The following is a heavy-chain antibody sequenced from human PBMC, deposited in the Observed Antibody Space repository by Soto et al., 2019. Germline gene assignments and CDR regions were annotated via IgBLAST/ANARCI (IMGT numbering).Heavy chain of an antibody. CDR3: ARGRGYCSGGSCYEWDY. J-gene: IGHJ4*02. Sequence: QEQLQQWGAGLLKPSETLSLTCAVYGGSFSGYYWSWIRQPPGKGLEWIGEINHSGSTNYNPSLKSRVTISVDTSKNQFSLKLSSVTAADTAVYYCARGRGYCSGGSCYEWDYWGQGTLVTVSS. D-gene: IGHD2-15*01. CDR2: INHSGST. CDR1: GGSFSGYY. V-gene: IGHV4-34*01.